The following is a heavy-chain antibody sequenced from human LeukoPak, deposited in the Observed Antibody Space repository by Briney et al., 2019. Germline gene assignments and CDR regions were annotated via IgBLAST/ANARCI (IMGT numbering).Heavy chain of an antibody. Sequence: PGGSLRLSCAASGCTFSDHYMDWVRQAPGKGLEWVGRTRNKANSYATEYAASVKGRFTISRDDSKNSLYLQMNSLKTEDTAVYYCARIHPYDSSGFHYWGQGTLVTVSS. V-gene: IGHV3-72*01. J-gene: IGHJ4*02. CDR3: ARIHPYDSSGFHY. CDR1: GCTFSDHY. D-gene: IGHD3-22*01. CDR2: TRNKANSYAT.